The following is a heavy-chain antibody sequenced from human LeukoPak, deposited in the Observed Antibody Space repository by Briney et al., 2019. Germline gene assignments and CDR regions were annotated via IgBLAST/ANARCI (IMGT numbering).Heavy chain of an antibody. J-gene: IGHJ4*02. D-gene: IGHD6-6*01. V-gene: IGHV1-8*01. CDR2: MNPNSGNT. Sequence: ASVKVSYKASGYTFTSYDINWVRQATGQGLEWMGWMNPNSGNTGYAQKFQGRVTMTRNTSISTAYMELSSLRSEDTAVYYCARGRAGVAARSRSYYFDYWGQGTLVTVSS. CDR1: GYTFTSYD. CDR3: ARGRAGVAARSRSYYFDY.